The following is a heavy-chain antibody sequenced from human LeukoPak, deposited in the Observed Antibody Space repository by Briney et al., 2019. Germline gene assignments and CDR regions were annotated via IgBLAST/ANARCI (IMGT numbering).Heavy chain of an antibody. J-gene: IGHJ4*02. CDR1: GFTFDDYA. D-gene: IGHD6-13*01. CDR3: AKSGIAAAGTCDY. Sequence: PGGSLRLSCAASGFTFDDYAMHWVRQAPGKGLEWVSGISWNSGSIGYADSVKGRFTISRDNAKNSLYLQMNSLRAEDTAVYYCAKSGIAAAGTCDYWGQGTLVTVSS. V-gene: IGHV3-9*01. CDR2: ISWNSGSI.